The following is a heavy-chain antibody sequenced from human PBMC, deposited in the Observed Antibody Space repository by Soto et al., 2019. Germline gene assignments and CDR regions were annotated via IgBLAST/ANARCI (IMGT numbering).Heavy chain of an antibody. V-gene: IGHV3-33*01. CDR1: GFSFSSYG. CDR3: ATEGDTGMVTRPDY. CDR2: IWHDGSNK. Sequence: QVQLVESGGGVVQPGRSLRLSCAASGFSFSSYGMHWVRQAPGKGLVWVAVIWHDGSNKYYADSVKGRFTISRDNSKKTLYLQMNSLRAEDTAVYYCATEGDTGMVTRPDYWGQGTLVTVSS. D-gene: IGHD5-18*01. J-gene: IGHJ4*02.